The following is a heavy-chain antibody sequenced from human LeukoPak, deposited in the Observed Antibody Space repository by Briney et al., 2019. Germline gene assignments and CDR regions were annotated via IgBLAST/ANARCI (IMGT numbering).Heavy chain of an antibody. D-gene: IGHD3-3*01. CDR2: IIPIFGTA. CDR1: GGTFISYA. CDR3: ARGSTIFGVVITYFDY. V-gene: IGHV1-69*13. J-gene: IGHJ4*02. Sequence: ASVKVSCKASGGTFISYAISWVRQAPGQGLEWMGGIIPIFGTANYAQKFQGRVTITADESTSTAYMELSSLRSEDTAVYYCARGSTIFGVVITYFDYWGQGTLVTVSS.